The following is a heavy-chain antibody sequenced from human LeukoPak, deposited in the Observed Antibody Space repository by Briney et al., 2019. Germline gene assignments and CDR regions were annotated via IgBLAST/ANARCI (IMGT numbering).Heavy chain of an antibody. CDR1: GGTFSSYA. D-gene: IGHD3-10*01. CDR2: IIPILGIA. J-gene: IGHJ4*02. Sequence: GASVKVSCRASGGTFSSYAISWVRQAPGQGLERMGRIIPILGIANYAQKFQGRVTITADKSTSTAYMELSSLRSEDTAVYYCARASRSMVRGVISRSNCFDYWGQGTLVTVSS. CDR3: ARASRSMVRGVISRSNCFDY. V-gene: IGHV1-69*04.